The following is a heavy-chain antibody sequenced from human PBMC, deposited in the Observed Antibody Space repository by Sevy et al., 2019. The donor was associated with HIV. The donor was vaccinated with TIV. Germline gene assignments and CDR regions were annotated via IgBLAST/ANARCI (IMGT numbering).Heavy chain of an antibody. CDR3: ARAAAMVRGAVLGMDV. Sequence: SETLSLTCAVYGGYFSGYYWSWIRQPPGKGLEWIGEINHSGSTNYNPSLKSRVTISVDTSKNQFSLKLSSVTAADTAVYYCARAAAMVRGAVLGMDVWGQGSTVTVSS. D-gene: IGHD3-10*01. CDR1: GGYFSGYY. J-gene: IGHJ6*02. V-gene: IGHV4-34*01. CDR2: INHSGST.